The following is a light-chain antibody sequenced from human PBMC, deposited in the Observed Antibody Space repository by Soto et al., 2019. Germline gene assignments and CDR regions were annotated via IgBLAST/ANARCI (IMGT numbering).Light chain of an antibody. CDR3: AAWDDSLSVV. CDR1: SSNIGNDY. J-gene: IGLJ3*02. Sequence: QSVLTQPPSASGTPGQKVSISCSGSSSNIGNDYVYWYRQLPGTAPKLLIYRNNQRPSEVPDRFSASKSGTSASLAISGLRSEDEADYYCAAWDDSLSVVFGGGTKVTVL. V-gene: IGLV1-47*01. CDR2: RNN.